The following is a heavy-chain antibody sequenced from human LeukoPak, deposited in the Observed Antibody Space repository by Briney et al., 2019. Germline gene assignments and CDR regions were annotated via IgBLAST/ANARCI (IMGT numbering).Heavy chain of an antibody. J-gene: IGHJ5*02. Sequence: KPSETLSLTCTVSGGSISSGGYYWSWIRQHPGKGLEWIGYIYYSGSTYYNPSLKSRVTISVDTSKNQFSLKLSSVTAADTAVYYCARGRVTRKDLVVVAARRCWFDPWGQGTLVTVSS. CDR2: IYYSGST. CDR1: GGSISSGGYY. D-gene: IGHD2-15*01. CDR3: ARGRVTRKDLVVVAARRCWFDP. V-gene: IGHV4-31*03.